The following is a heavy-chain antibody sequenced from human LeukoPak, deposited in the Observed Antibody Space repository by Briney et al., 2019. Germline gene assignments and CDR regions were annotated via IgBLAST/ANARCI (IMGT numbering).Heavy chain of an antibody. V-gene: IGHV3-30-3*01. Sequence: PGGSLRLSCAASGFTFSSYAMHWVRQAPGKGLEWVAVISYDGSNKYYADSVKGRFTISRDNSKNTLYLQMNSLRAEDTAVYYCARENSYGFGGVPYGMDVWGQGTTVTVSS. CDR2: ISYDGSNK. CDR1: GFTFSSYA. D-gene: IGHD5-18*01. J-gene: IGHJ6*02. CDR3: ARENSYGFGGVPYGMDV.